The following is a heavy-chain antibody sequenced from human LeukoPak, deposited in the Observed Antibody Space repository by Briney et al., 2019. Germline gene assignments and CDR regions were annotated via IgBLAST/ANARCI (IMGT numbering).Heavy chain of an antibody. CDR1: GFTFSSYW. CDR3: ARGSVWGYYYYMDV. Sequence: GGSLRLSCAASGFTFSSYWMHWVRQAPGKGLVWVSRINSDGSSTSYADSVKGRFTISRDNAKNTLYLQMNNLRAEDTAVYYCARGSVWGYYYYMDVWGKGTTVTISS. D-gene: IGHD3-10*01. V-gene: IGHV3-74*01. J-gene: IGHJ6*03. CDR2: INSDGSST.